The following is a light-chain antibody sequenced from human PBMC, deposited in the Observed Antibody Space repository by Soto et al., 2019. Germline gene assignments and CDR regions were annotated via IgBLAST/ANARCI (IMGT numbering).Light chain of an antibody. CDR3: QQGSNWPPLT. J-gene: IGKJ4*01. Sequence: VLTQSPATLSFSHGDRATLACRGSQSVSSYLAWYQQKPGQAPRLLSYEASNRATGSPARCSGSGSWTTFAPTISSLEPEDFAAYYGQQGSNWPPLTCCGGTKVEIK. V-gene: IGKV3-11*01. CDR2: EAS. CDR1: QSVSSY.